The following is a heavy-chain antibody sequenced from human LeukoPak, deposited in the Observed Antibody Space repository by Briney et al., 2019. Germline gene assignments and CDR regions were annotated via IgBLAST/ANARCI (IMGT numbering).Heavy chain of an antibody. CDR3: ARADYGDYGYFDY. Sequence: SETLSLTCAVYGGSFSGYYWSWIRQPPGKGLEWIGEINHSGSTNYNPSLKSRVTISVDTSKNQFSLKLSSVTAADTAVYYCARADYGDYGYFDYWGQGTLVTVSS. D-gene: IGHD4-17*01. CDR1: GGSFSGYY. V-gene: IGHV4-34*01. CDR2: INHSGST. J-gene: IGHJ4*02.